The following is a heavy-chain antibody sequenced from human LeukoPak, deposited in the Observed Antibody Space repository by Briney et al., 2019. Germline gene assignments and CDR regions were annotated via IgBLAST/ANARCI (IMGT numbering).Heavy chain of an antibody. CDR3: ARGYSSKGRVYWFDP. Sequence: GSSVKVSCKASGDNFSSYVITWVRQAPGQGLEWMGRIIPTLDVANFTQKFKGRVTITADKSTNTAHLELSSLRSEDTAVYYCARGYSSKGRVYWFDPWGQGTLVTVSS. D-gene: IGHD6-13*01. CDR2: IIPTLDVA. CDR1: GDNFSSYV. V-gene: IGHV1-69*04. J-gene: IGHJ5*02.